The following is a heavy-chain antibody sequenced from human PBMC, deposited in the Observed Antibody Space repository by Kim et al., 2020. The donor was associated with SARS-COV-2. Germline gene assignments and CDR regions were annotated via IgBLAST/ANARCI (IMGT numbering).Heavy chain of an antibody. CDR2: ISHDGSIK. Sequence: GGSLRLSCAASGFTFSAYWMSWVRQAPGEGLEWVAIISHDGSIKNFVDSVRGRFTISRDNAKNSLYLQMNSLRVEDTAMYFCGRDNRGSPPANWGQGTLVTVSS. CDR3: GRDNRGSPPAN. V-gene: IGHV3-7*03. CDR1: GFTFSAYW. D-gene: IGHD2-2*01. J-gene: IGHJ4*02.